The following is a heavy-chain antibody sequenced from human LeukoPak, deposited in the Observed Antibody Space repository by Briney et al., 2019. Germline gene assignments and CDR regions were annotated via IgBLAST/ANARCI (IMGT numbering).Heavy chain of an antibody. CDR1: GFPLRSYR. J-gene: IGHJ4*02. Sequence: GGPLRLSCAASGFPLRSYRMRWVPQAPGKGPEGVAHKKQDGSEKHYVGSVKGRFTISRDNAKNSLSLQMNSLRAEDTAVYYCARDDSSGWYYFDYWGQGARVTVSS. CDR3: ARDDSSGWYYFDY. V-gene: IGHV3-7*01. CDR2: KKQDGSEK. D-gene: IGHD3-22*01.